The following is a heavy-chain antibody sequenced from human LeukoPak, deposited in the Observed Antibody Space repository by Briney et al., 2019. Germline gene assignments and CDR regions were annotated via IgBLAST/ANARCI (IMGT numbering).Heavy chain of an antibody. V-gene: IGHV3-21*01. Sequence: GGSLRLSCAASGFTFSSYSMNWVRQAPGKGLEWVSSISSSSSYIYYADSVKGRFTISRDNAKNSLYLQMNSLRAEDTAVYYCAKISSSWYISDYWGQGTLVTVSS. CDR3: AKISSSWYISDY. CDR1: GFTFSSYS. CDR2: ISSSSSYI. J-gene: IGHJ4*02. D-gene: IGHD6-13*01.